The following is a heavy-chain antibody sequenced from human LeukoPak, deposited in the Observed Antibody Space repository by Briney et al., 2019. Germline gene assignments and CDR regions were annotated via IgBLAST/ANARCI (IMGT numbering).Heavy chain of an antibody. D-gene: IGHD4-17*01. Sequence: PGGSLRLSCAASGFTFDDYAMHWVRQAPGKGLEWVSGISWNSGSIGYADSVKGRFTISRDNAKKSPYLQMNSLRIEDTALYYCAKARNDYGDYRNYYFDYWGQGTLVTVSS. V-gene: IGHV3-9*01. J-gene: IGHJ4*02. CDR2: ISWNSGSI. CDR1: GFTFDDYA. CDR3: AKARNDYGDYRNYYFDY.